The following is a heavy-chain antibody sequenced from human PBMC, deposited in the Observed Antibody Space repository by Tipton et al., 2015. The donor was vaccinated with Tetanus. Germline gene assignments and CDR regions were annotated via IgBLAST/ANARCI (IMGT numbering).Heavy chain of an antibody. D-gene: IGHD5-12*01. Sequence: LRLSCSISGGFISGYYWTWIRQPPRKGLECIGYIYYTGNANYDPSLQSRVTISRDTSKNQFSLKLTSVTAADTAVYYCARLAHPYPYYFGVDIWGQGTTVTVSS. CDR1: GGFISGYY. CDR3: ARLAHPYPYYFGVDI. J-gene: IGHJ6*02. V-gene: IGHV4-59*01. CDR2: IYYTGNA.